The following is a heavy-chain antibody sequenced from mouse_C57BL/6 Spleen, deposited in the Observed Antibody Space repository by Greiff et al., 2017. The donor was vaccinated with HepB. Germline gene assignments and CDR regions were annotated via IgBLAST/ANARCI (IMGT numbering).Heavy chain of an antibody. CDR1: GYTFTNYW. CDR2: IYPGGGYT. CDR3: ARRNYGRSYDY. Sequence: QVQLQQSGAELARPGTSVKMSCKASGYTFTNYWIGWAKQRPGHGLEWIGDIYPGGGYTNYNEQFKGKATLTADKSSSTAYMQFSNLTSEDSAIYYCARRNYGRSYDYWGQGTTLTVSS. J-gene: IGHJ2*01. D-gene: IGHD1-1*01. V-gene: IGHV1-63*01.